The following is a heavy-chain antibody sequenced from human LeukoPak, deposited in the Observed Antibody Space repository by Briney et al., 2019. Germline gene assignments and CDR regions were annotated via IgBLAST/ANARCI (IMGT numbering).Heavy chain of an antibody. CDR3: ATSVGIHWFDP. D-gene: IGHD1-26*01. CDR1: GLMFSDYW. J-gene: IGHJ5*02. CDR2: INTDGSST. V-gene: IGHV3-74*01. Sequence: GGSLRLSCAASGLMFSDYWMHWVRQAPGKGLVWVSRINTDGSSTTYADSVKGRFTISRDNAKNTVYLQMNSLRADDTAVYYCATSVGIHWFDPWGQGTLVTVSS.